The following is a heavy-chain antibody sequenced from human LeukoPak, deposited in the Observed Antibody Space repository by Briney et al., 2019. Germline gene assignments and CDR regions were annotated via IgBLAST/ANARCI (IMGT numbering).Heavy chain of an antibody. J-gene: IGHJ4*02. V-gene: IGHV7-4-1*02. CDR2: INTNTGNP. D-gene: IGHD5-18*01. Sequence: ASVKVSCKASGYTFTSYAMNWVRQAPGQGLEWMGWINTNTGNPTYAQGFTGRFVFSLDTSVSTAYLQISSLKAEDTAVYYCARGDPTWIQLWEKSDYWGQGTLVTVSS. CDR1: GYTFTSYA. CDR3: ARGDPTWIQLWEKSDY.